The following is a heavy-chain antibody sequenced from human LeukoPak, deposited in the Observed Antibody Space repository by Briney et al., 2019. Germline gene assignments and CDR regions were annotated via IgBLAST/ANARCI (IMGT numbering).Heavy chain of an antibody. CDR3: ARHAILGESWGYFDY. D-gene: IGHD2-8*01. CDR1: GGSISSSSYY. V-gene: IGHV4-61*05. J-gene: IGHJ4*02. CDR2: IYYSGST. Sequence: SETLSLTCTVSGGSISSSSYYWGWIRQPPGRGLEWIGYIYYSGSTNYNPSLKGRVTISVDTSKNQFSLKLSSVTAADTAVYYCARHAILGESWGYFDYWGQGTLVTVSS.